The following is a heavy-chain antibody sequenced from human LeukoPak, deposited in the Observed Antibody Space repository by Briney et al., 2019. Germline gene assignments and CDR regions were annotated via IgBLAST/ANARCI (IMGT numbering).Heavy chain of an antibody. V-gene: IGHV4-39*01. J-gene: IGHJ4*02. D-gene: IGHD4-23*01. Sequence: SETLSLTCTVPGGSISSSSYYWGWIRQPPGKGLEWIGSIYYSGSTYYNPPLKSRVTISVDASKNQFSLKLSSVAAADTAVYYCARHGIGYGGRGFDYWGQGTLVTVSS. CDR1: GGSISSSSYY. CDR2: IYYSGST. CDR3: ARHGIGYGGRGFDY.